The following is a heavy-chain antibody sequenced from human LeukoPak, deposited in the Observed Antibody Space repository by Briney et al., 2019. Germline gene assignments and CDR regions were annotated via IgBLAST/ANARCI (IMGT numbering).Heavy chain of an antibody. CDR2: INSDGRNT. Sequence: GGSLRLSCVVSGVTLRQSWMHCVRHVPGEGLVWVSRINSDGRNTIYADSVKGRFTISRDNAKNTLYLQMNSLRAEDTAVYYCARDQSIAGPTTVEYWGKRTLVSVP. D-gene: IGHD6-6*01. CDR3: ARDQSIAGPTTVEY. V-gene: IGHV3-74*01. CDR1: GVTLRQSW. J-gene: IGHJ4*02.